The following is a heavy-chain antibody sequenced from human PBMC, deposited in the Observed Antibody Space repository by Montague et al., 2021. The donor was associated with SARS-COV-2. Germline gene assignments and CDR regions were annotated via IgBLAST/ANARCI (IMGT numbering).Heavy chain of an antibody. CDR2: NNHSGST. Sequence: SETLSLTCAVSGGSISSSNWWSWVRQPPGKGLEWFGENNHSGSTNYNPSLKSRVTISVDKSKNQFSLKLSSVTAADTAVYYCASRGAGWFGSNPERFDYWGQGTLVTVSS. CDR1: GGSISSSNW. CDR3: ASRGAGWFGSNPERFDY. D-gene: IGHD3-10*01. V-gene: IGHV4-4*02. J-gene: IGHJ4*02.